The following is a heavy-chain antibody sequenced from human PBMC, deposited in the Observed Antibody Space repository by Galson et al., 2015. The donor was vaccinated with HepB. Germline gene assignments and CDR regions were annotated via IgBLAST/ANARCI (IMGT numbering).Heavy chain of an antibody. J-gene: IGHJ3*02. CDR2: IKSKTDGGTT. D-gene: IGHD2-2*01. CDR1: GFTFSNAW. CDR3: TTDTRGEDIVVVPAAMHKTDAFDI. V-gene: IGHV3-15*07. Sequence: SLRLSCAASGFTFSNAWMNWVRQAPGKGLEWVGRIKSKTDGGTTDYAAPVKGRFTISRDDSKNTLYLQMNSLKTEDTAVYYCTTDTRGEDIVVVPAAMHKTDAFDIWGQGTMVTVSS.